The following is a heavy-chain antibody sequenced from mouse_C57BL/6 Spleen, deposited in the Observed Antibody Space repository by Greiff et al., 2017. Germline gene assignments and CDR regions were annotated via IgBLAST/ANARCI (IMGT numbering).Heavy chain of an antibody. CDR3: ARGYYGSSYRYFDV. J-gene: IGHJ1*03. D-gene: IGHD1-1*01. Sequence: DVKLVESGGGLVKPGGSLKLSCAASGFTFSDYGMHWVRQAPEKGLEWVAYISSGSSTIYYADTVKGRFTISRDNAKNTLFLQMTRLRSEDTAMYYCARGYYGSSYRYFDVWGTGTTVTVSS. V-gene: IGHV5-17*01. CDR1: GFTFSDYG. CDR2: ISSGSSTI.